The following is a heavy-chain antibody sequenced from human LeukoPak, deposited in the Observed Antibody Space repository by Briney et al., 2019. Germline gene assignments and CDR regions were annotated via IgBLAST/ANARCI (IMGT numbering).Heavy chain of an antibody. CDR1: GFTFSTYE. V-gene: IGHV3-30*02. Sequence: AGGSLRLSCAASGFTFSTYEMNWVRQAPGKGLEWVAFIWSDESNRYYADSVKGRFTISRDNSKNMLYLQMNSLRAEDTAVYYCAKSLSSRGVIIPKTSRYFDYWGQGTLVTVSS. D-gene: IGHD3-10*01. CDR2: IWSDESNR. CDR3: AKSLSSRGVIIPKTSRYFDY. J-gene: IGHJ4*02.